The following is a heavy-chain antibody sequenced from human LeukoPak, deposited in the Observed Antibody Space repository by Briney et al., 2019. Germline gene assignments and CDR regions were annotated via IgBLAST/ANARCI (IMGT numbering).Heavy chain of an antibody. J-gene: IGHJ4*02. D-gene: IGHD5-18*01. CDR3: AKDEDTAMVMVDY. CDR1: GFTFSSYS. V-gene: IGHV3-21*01. Sequence: PGGSLRLSCAASGFTFSSYSMNWVRQAPGKGLEWVSSISSSSSYIYYADSVKGRFTISRDNAKNSLYLQMNSLRAEDTAVYYCAKDEDTAMVMVDYWGQGTLVTVSS. CDR2: ISSSSSYI.